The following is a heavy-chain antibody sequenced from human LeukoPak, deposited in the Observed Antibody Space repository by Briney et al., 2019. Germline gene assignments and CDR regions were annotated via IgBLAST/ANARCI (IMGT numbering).Heavy chain of an antibody. D-gene: IGHD6-13*01. Sequence: GGSLRLSCAASGFTFSSHAMHWIRQAPGKGLEWVAVISYDGSNKDDADSVKGRFTISRDNSKNTLYLQMNSLRAEDTAVYYCARARQQLVPGGYWGQGTLVTVSS. CDR2: ISYDGSNK. V-gene: IGHV3-30-3*01. CDR3: ARARQQLVPGGY. CDR1: GFTFSSHA. J-gene: IGHJ4*02.